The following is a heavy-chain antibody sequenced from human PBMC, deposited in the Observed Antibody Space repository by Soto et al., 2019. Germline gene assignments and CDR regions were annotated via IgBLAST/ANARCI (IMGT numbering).Heavy chain of an antibody. Sequence: QVQLVQSGAQVKKPGASVKVSCKASGYTFTSYAMHWVRQAPGQRLERMGWINAGNGNTKYSQKFQGRVTITRDTTASTAYMELSRLRSEDTVVYYCARDRYRGSGSKPIYYYGMDVWGQGTTVTVSS. V-gene: IGHV1-3*01. D-gene: IGHD3-10*01. J-gene: IGHJ6*02. CDR2: INAGNGNT. CDR1: GYTFTSYA. CDR3: ARDRYRGSGSKPIYYYGMDV.